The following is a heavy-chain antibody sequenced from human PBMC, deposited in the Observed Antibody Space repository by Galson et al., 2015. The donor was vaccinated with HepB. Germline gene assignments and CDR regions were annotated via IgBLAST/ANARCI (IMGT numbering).Heavy chain of an antibody. CDR3: ATIEMATLNQYYFDY. Sequence: SVKDSCKASGGTFSSYAISWVRQAPGQGLEWMGRIIPILGIANYAQKFQGRVTITADKSTSTAYMELSSLRSEDTAVYYCATIEMATLNQYYFDYWGQGTLVTVSS. CDR2: IIPILGIA. J-gene: IGHJ4*02. V-gene: IGHV1-69*04. D-gene: IGHD5-24*01. CDR1: GGTFSSYA.